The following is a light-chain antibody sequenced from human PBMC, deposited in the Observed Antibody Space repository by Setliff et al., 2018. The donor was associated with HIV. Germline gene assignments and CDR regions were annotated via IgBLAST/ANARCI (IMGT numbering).Light chain of an antibody. J-gene: IGLJ2*01. V-gene: IGLV2-23*02. CDR3: CSYAGSSSPVV. CDR1: SNDVGIYNL. CDR2: EVN. Sequence: QSVLTQPASVSGSPGQSITISCTGSSNDVGIYNLVSWYQQYPGKAPRVMIYEVNKRPSGISSRFSGSKSGNTASLTISGLQAEDEADYYCCSYAGSSSPVVFGGGTKVTVL.